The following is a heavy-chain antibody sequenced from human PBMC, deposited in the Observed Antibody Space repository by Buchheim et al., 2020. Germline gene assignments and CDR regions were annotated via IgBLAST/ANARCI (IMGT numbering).Heavy chain of an antibody. D-gene: IGHD3-22*01. CDR1: GFTFSSYG. CDR3: AKGYYTYYYDSSGYWLFDY. Sequence: QVQLVESGGGVVQPGRSLRLSCAASGFTFSSYGMHWVRQAPGKGLEWVAVISYDGSNKYYADSVKGQFTISRDNSKNTLYLQMNSLRAEDTAVYYCAKGYYTYYYDSSGYWLFDYWGQGTL. CDR2: ISYDGSNK. V-gene: IGHV3-30*18. J-gene: IGHJ4*02.